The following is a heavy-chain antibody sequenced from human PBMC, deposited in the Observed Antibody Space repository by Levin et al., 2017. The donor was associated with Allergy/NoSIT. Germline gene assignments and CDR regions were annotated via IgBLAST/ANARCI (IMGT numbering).Heavy chain of an antibody. CDR3: ARGPFAETRSSVYFYGLGA. V-gene: IGHV1-69*13. J-gene: IGHJ6*02. D-gene: IGHD3-10*01. Sequence: AASVKVSCKASGGTFRGYAMSWVRQAPGQGLEWMAGIIPMFGTTNYAQRFQGRVTITADESTTTAYLELSSLRSEDTAVYYCARGPFAETRSSVYFYGLGAWGQGTTITVSS. CDR1: GGTFRGYA. CDR2: IIPMFGTT.